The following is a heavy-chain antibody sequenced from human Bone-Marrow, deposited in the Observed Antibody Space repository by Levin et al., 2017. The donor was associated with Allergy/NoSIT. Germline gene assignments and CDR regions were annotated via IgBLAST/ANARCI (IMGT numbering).Heavy chain of an antibody. CDR3: AKRVRDGYNYGYPDY. J-gene: IGHJ4*02. D-gene: IGHD5-18*01. CDR1: GFTFSSYA. CDR2: VGGSGGSI. V-gene: IGHV3-23*01. Sequence: GESLKISCAVSGFTFSSYAMSWVRQAPGKGLEWVSSVGGSGGSIKYADSVKGRFTISRDNSKNTLYLQMNSLRAEDTAVYYCAKRVRDGYNYGYPDYWGQGRLVSVSS.